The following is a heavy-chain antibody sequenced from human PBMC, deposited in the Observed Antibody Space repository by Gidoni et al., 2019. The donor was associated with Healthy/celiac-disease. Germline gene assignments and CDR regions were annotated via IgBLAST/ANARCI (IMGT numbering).Heavy chain of an antibody. CDR2: ISSSSSTI. CDR1: GFPFSSYC. Sequence: EVQLVESGGGLVQPGGSLRLSCAASGFPFSSYCMNWVRQAPGKGLEWVSYISSSSSTIYYADSVKGRFTISRDNAKNSLYLQMNSLRAEDTAVYYCAREDYDFWSGVGFAFDIWGQGTMVTVSS. CDR3: AREDYDFWSGVGFAFDI. J-gene: IGHJ3*02. D-gene: IGHD3-3*01. V-gene: IGHV3-48*01.